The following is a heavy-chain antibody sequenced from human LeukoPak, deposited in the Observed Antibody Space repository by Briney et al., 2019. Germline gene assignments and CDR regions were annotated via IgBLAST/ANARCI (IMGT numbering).Heavy chain of an antibody. CDR1: GGSFSGYY. CDR3: ARDLYSGYELSSSDY. J-gene: IGHJ4*02. V-gene: IGHV4-34*01. D-gene: IGHD5-12*01. Sequence: PSETLSLTCAVYGGSFSGYYWSWIRQPPGKGLEWIGSIYHSGSTYYNPSLKSRVTISVDTSKNQFSLKLSSVTAADTAVYYCARDLYSGYELSSSDYWGQGTLVTVSS. CDR2: IYHSGST.